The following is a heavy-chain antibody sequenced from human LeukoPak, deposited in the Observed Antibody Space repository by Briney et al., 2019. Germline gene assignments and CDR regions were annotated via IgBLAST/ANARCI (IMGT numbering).Heavy chain of an antibody. V-gene: IGHV3-30*03. CDR3: APTTGVEVAATGGSASA. Sequence: AGGSRTLACAVSGFTFSSYGMHWVRQVPDKGIEWVAFMSNDWINKDYADSVKGRFTISRDNCKNTLYLQMNSPRAEDTAVYYCAPTTGVEVAATGGSASAWGQGTLVTVSS. J-gene: IGHJ4*02. CDR1: GFTFSSYG. D-gene: IGHD2-15*01. CDR2: MSNDWINK.